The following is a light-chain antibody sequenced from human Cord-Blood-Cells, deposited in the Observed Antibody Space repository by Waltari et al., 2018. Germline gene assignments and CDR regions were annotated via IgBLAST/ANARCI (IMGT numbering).Light chain of an antibody. CDR2: GAS. Sequence: LSCRASQSVSSNLAWYQQKPGQAPRLLIYGASTRATGIPARFSGSGSGTEFTLTISSLQSEDFAVYYCQQYNNWPPVYTFGQGTKLEIK. CDR1: QSVSSN. CDR3: QQYNNWPPVYT. V-gene: IGKV3-15*01. J-gene: IGKJ2*01.